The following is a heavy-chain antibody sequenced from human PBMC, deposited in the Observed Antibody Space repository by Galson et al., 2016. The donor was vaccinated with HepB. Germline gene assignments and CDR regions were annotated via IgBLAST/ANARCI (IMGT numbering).Heavy chain of an antibody. D-gene: IGHD2-21*02. J-gene: IGHJ4*02. CDR3: AWGGLPHYFDS. Sequence: SVKVSCKASGYTFTSFDINWVRQATGQGPEWMGWMNPNSGKTGYAQKFQGRVTMTSNTSISTAYMELSSLRSEDTAVYYCAWGGLPHYFDSWGQGTLVTVSS. CDR1: GYTFTSFD. V-gene: IGHV1-8*01. CDR2: MNPNSGKT.